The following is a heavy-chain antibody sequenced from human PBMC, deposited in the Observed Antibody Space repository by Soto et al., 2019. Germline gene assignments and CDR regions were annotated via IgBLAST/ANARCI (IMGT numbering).Heavy chain of an antibody. D-gene: IGHD1-26*01. V-gene: IGHV3-30*18. CDR3: AKDFSSRTEGGNWAHYFDD. CDR1: EFSFSTYG. CDR2: ISNDGSLK. J-gene: IGHJ4*02. Sequence: PGGSLRLSCEVSEFSFSTYGVHWVRQAPGKGLEWVAVISNDGSLKYYPESVRGRFVITRDNSKNTLYLQMNSLRAEDTAVYYCAKDFSSRTEGGNWAHYFDDWGQGTLVTVSS.